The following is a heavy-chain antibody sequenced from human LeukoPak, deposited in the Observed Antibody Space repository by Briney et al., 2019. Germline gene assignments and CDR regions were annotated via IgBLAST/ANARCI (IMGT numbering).Heavy chain of an antibody. V-gene: IGHV4-61*08. CDR2: IYDSGST. Sequence: PSETLSLTCTVSGNSISSGDYYWSWIRQPPGKGLEWIGYIYDSGSTNYNPSLKSRVTISVDTSKNQFSLKVSSVTAADTAVYYCASLTTADAFDIWGQGTMVTVSS. D-gene: IGHD3-22*01. CDR3: ASLTTADAFDI. CDR1: GNSISSGDYY. J-gene: IGHJ3*02.